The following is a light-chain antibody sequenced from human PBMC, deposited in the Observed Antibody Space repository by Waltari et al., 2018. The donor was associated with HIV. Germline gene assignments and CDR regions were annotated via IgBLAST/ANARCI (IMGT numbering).Light chain of an antibody. CDR2: EGC. CDR1: SSDVGNNKL. V-gene: IGLV2-23*01. Sequence: QSALTQPASVSGSPGQSIPMSCTGTSSDVGNNKLVSRYQRHPGKAPKLMIYEGCKRPSGVSNRFSGSKSGNTASLTLSGLQAEDEAEYYCCSYVDNTTSYVVFGGGTKLSVL. J-gene: IGLJ2*01. CDR3: CSYVDNTTSYVV.